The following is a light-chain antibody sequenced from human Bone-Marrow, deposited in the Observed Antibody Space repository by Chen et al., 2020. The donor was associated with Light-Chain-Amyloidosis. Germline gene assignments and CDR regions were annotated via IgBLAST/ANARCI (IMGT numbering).Light chain of an antibody. CDR3: QSADSSGTYEVI. J-gene: IGLJ2*01. Sequence: SYELTQPPPVSVSPGQTARTTSSGDDFPPKYAYCYQQKPGQAPVLVIHRDTERPSGSSERFSGSSSGKTATLTISGVQAEDEADYHCQSADSSGTYEVIFGGGTKLTVL. CDR2: RDT. V-gene: IGLV3-25*03. CDR1: DFPPKY.